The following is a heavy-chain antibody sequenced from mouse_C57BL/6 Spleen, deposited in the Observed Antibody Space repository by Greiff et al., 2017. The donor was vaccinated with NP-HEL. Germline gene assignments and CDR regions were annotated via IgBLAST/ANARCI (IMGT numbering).Heavy chain of an antibody. Sequence: VQLQQSGPELVKPGASVKISCKASGYSFTGYYMNWVKQSPEKSLEWIGEINPSTGGTTYNQKLKAKATLTVDKSSSTAYMQLKSLTSEDSAVYYCGYYFDYWGQGTTLTVSS. V-gene: IGHV1-42*01. CDR2: INPSTGGT. J-gene: IGHJ2*01. CDR3: GYYFDY. CDR1: GYSFTGYY.